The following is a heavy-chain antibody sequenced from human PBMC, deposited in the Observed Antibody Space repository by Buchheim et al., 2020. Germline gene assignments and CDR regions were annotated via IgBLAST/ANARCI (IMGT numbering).Heavy chain of an antibody. V-gene: IGHV3-30*14. CDR2: ISYDGSDQ. J-gene: IGHJ4*02. CDR1: GFTFSGYK. CDR3: VRDGSSSTWPLDY. D-gene: IGHD6-13*01. Sequence: QVQLVESGGRVVQPGRSLSLSCAASGFTFSGYKMHWVRQAPGKGLEWVAIISYDGSDQYYADSVRGRFTISRDNSKNRLYFHLDSPRAEDTAMYYCVRDGSSSTWPLDYWGQGTL.